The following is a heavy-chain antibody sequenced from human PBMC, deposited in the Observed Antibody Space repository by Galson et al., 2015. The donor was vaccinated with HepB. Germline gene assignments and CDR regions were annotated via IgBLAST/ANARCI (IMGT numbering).Heavy chain of an antibody. Sequence: SVKVSCKASGGTFSSYAISRVRQAPGQGLEWMGGIIPIFGTANYAQKFQGRVTITADESTSTAYMELSSLRSEDTAVYYCAREDGYTQGNAFDIWGQGTMVTVSS. CDR1: GGTFSSYA. V-gene: IGHV1-69*13. CDR2: IIPIFGTA. J-gene: IGHJ3*02. CDR3: AREDGYTQGNAFDI. D-gene: IGHD5-24*01.